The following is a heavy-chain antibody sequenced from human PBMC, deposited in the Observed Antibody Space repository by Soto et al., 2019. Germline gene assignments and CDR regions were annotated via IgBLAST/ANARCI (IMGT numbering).Heavy chain of an antibody. CDR3: ARGEVSGSSYNQNNGSAP. V-gene: IGHV1-18*01. CDR1: GYTFTNYG. D-gene: IGHD3-10*01. CDR2: INVYNGNT. J-gene: IGHJ5*02. Sequence: QVQLVQSGGEVKKPGASVKVSCKASGYTFTNYGISWVRQAPGQGLEWMGWINVYNGNTKYAQKVQGRVTMTTDTPRSKAKGELGSLRSDDTAVYYWARGEVSGSSYNQNNGSAPGAQGPLVTVPP.